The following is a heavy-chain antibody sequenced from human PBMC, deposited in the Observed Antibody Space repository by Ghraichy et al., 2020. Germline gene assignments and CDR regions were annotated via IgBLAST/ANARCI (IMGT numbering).Heavy chain of an antibody. CDR1: GFTFDDYA. J-gene: IGHJ4*02. CDR3: AKDWRYGDSRGYFDC. D-gene: IGHD4-17*01. CDR2: IDWNSGSV. Sequence: GGSLRLSCVASGFTFDDYAMHWVRQVPGKGLEWVSSIDWNSGSVVYADSVKGRFTISRDNAKNSLYLQMNSLRAEDTALYYCAKDWRYGDSRGYFDCWGQGTLVTVSS. V-gene: IGHV3-9*01.